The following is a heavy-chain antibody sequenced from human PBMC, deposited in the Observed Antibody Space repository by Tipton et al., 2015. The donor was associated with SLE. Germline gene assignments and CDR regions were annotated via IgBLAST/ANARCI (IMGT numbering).Heavy chain of an antibody. J-gene: IGHJ4*02. CDR2: IYYSGST. CDR3: ARGPLRVSIAADLDY. CDR1: GGSFSGYY. D-gene: IGHD6-13*01. Sequence: TLSLTCAVYGGSFSGYYWSWIRQHPGKGLEWIGYIYYSGSTYYNPSLKSRVTISVDTSKNQFSLKLSSVTAADTAVYYCARGPLRVSIAADLDYWGQGTLVTVPS. V-gene: IGHV4-31*11.